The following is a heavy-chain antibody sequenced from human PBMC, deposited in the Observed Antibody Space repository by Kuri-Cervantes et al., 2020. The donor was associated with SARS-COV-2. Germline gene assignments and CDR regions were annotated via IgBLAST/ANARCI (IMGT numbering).Heavy chain of an antibody. CDR3: ATRGSGEQLDGGYYYMDV. J-gene: IGHJ6*03. Sequence: ASVKVSCKASGYTFTSYDINWVRQATGQGLEWMGWMNPNSGNTGYAQKFQGRVTMTRNTSISTAYMELSSLRSEDTAVYYCATRGSGEQLDGGYYYMDVWGKGTTVTVSS. CDR1: GYTFTSYD. CDR2: MNPNSGNT. V-gene: IGHV1-8*02. D-gene: IGHD6-13*01.